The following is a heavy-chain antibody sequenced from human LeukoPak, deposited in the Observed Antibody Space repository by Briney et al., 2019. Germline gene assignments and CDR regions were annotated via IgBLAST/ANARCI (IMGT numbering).Heavy chain of an antibody. CDR3: ARDGGDCSSTSCYTALDP. V-gene: IGHV1-2*02. J-gene: IGHJ5*02. CDR1: GYTFIGYY. CDR2: INPNSGGT. D-gene: IGHD2-2*02. Sequence: GASVKVSCKASGYTFIGYYMHWVRQAPGQGLEWMGWINPNSGGTNYAQKFQGRVTMTRDTSISTAYMELSRLRSDDTAVYYCARDGGDCSSTSCYTALDPWGQGTLVTVSS.